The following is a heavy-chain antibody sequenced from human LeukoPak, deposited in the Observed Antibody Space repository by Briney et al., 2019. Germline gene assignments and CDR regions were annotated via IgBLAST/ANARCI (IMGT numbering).Heavy chain of an antibody. CDR1: GFTFTTYG. V-gene: IGHV3-23*01. CDR3: ANFQAAKYYYGSGIPFDY. J-gene: IGHJ4*02. D-gene: IGHD3-10*01. CDR2: ISGSGGST. Sequence: PGGSLRLSCAASGFTFTTYGMSWVRQAPGKGLEWVSAISGSGGSTYYADSVKGRFTISRDNSKNTLYLQMNSLRAEDTAVYYCANFQAAKYYYGSGIPFDYWGQGTLVTVSS.